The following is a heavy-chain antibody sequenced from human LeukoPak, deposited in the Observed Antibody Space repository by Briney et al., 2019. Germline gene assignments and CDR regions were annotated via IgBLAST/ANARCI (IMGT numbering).Heavy chain of an antibody. CDR3: AEDLGGQDY. Sequence: SVKVSCNASGFTFTSSAVQWVRQARGQRPEWIGRIVVGSGDTNYAQNFHERVTITRDMSTSTAYMDMSSLTSEDTAVYFCAEDLGGQDYWGQGTLVTVSS. CDR1: GFTFTSSA. V-gene: IGHV1-58*01. J-gene: IGHJ4*02. D-gene: IGHD4-23*01. CDR2: IVVGSGDT.